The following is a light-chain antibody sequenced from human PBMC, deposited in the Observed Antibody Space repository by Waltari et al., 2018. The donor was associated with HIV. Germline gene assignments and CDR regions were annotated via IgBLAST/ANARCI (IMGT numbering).Light chain of an antibody. V-gene: IGLV3-21*02. CDR3: HVWDRSSDHHV. CDR1: NIGSKG. Sequence: SYVLTQPPSVSVAPGQTARITCGGNNIGSKGVHWYQQKAGQAPVLVVYDGSDRPSGIPERFSGSKAGNTATLTISRVEAGDEADYYCHVWDRSSDHHVFGTGTKVTVL. J-gene: IGLJ1*01. CDR2: DGS.